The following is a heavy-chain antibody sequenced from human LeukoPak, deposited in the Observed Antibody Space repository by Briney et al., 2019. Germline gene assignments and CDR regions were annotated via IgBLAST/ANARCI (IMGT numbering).Heavy chain of an antibody. V-gene: IGHV1-8*01. J-gene: IGHJ4*02. D-gene: IGHD1-26*01. CDR2: MNPNSGNT. Sequence: ASVKVSCKSSGYTFTSYDINWVRQATGQGLEWMGWMNPNSGNTGYAQKFQGRVTMTRNTSISTAYMELSSLRSEDTAVYYCAREASGSYYQNDYWGQGTLVTVSS. CDR1: GYTFTSYD. CDR3: AREASGSYYQNDY.